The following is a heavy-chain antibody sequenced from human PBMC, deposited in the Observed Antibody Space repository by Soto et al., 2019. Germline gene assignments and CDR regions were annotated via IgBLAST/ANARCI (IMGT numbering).Heavy chain of an antibody. Sequence: SETLSLTCTVSGGSISSYYWSWIRQPAGKGLEWIGRIYTSGSTNYNPSLKSRVTMSVDTSKNQFSLKLSYVTAADTAVYYCERGKKRARDFAEYYYDSSGYSDAFDIWGQGTMVT. CDR3: ERGKKRARDFAEYYYDSSGYSDAFDI. CDR2: IYTSGST. D-gene: IGHD3-22*01. J-gene: IGHJ3*02. V-gene: IGHV4-4*07. CDR1: GGSISSYY.